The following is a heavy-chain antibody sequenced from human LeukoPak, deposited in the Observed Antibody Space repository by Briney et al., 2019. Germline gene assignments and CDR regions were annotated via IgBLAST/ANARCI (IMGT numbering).Heavy chain of an antibody. CDR3: AIACSSTSCFTFFDY. V-gene: IGHV4-30-2*01. D-gene: IGHD2-2*01. Sequence: PSQTLSLSCDVSGGSISSGGYSWGWIRQPPGKGLEWLGYVYHSGSTYHNPSLKSRITISADTSKTQISLKLSSVTAADTAVYYCAIACSSTSCFTFFDYWGQGTLVTVSS. CDR1: GGSISSGGYS. CDR2: VYHSGST. J-gene: IGHJ4*02.